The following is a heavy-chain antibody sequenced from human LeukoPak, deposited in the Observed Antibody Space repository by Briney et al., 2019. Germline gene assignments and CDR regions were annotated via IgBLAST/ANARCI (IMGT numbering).Heavy chain of an antibody. CDR2: ISGDGDNT. J-gene: IGHJ1*01. Sequence: GGSLRLSCAASGFTFDDYAMHWVRQAPGKGLEWVSLISGDGDNTYYADSVNGRFTISRDNSKNSLYLQMNSLRTEDTALYYCAKDPTYYYDSSGFCEHWGQGTLVTVSS. D-gene: IGHD3-22*01. CDR3: AKDPTYYYDSSGFCEH. CDR1: GFTFDDYA. V-gene: IGHV3-43*02.